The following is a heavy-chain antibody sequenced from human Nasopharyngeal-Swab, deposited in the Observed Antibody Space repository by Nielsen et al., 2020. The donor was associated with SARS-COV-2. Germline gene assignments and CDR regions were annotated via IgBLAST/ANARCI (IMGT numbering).Heavy chain of an antibody. V-gene: IGHV3-74*03. J-gene: IGHJ4*02. D-gene: IGHD1-26*01. CDR1: GFTFTDYW. CDR3: ARESYSWSWYGPDY. Sequence: GESLKISCTVSGFTFTDYWMHWLRQSPGKGPVWLSRLANDGSSTTYADSVRGRFTISRDNARNTLFLQLHSLRAEDTAVYYCARESYSWSWYGPDYWGQGTQVTVSS. CDR2: LANDGSST.